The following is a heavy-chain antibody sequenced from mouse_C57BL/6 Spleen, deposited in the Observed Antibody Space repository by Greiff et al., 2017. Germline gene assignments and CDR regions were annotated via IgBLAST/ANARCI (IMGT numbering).Heavy chain of an antibody. CDR3: ARESLGGGYFDV. CDR1: GYAFTNYL. D-gene: IGHD4-1*01. CDR2: INPGSGGT. J-gene: IGHJ1*03. V-gene: IGHV1-54*01. Sequence: VQLQQSGAELVRPGTSVKVSCKASGYAFTNYLIEWVKQRPGQGLEWIGVINPGSGGTNYNEKFKGKATLTADKSSSTAYMQLSSLTSEDSAAYFCARESLGGGYFDVWGTGTTVTVSS.